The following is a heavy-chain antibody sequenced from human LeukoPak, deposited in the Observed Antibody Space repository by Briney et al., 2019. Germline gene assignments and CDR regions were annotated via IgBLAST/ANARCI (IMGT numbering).Heavy chain of an antibody. J-gene: IGHJ3*02. D-gene: IGHD6-13*01. V-gene: IGHV4-34*01. CDR3: ARAGTIAAAGRRTRPPPLLGSSDI. Sequence: SETLSLTCAVYGGSFSGYYWSWIRQPPGKGLEWIGEINHSGSTNYNPSLKSRVTISVDTSKNQFSLKLSSVTAADTAVYYCARAGTIAAAGRRTRPPPLLGSSDIWGQGTMVTVSS. CDR2: INHSGST. CDR1: GGSFSGYY.